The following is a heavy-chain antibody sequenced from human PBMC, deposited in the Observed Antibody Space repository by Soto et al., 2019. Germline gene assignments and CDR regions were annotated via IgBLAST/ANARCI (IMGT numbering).Heavy chain of an antibody. V-gene: IGHV4-34*01. Sequence: QVQLQQWGAGLLKPSETLSLTCAVYGGSFSGYYWSWIRQPPGKGLEWIGEINHSGSTNYNPSLKSRVTISVDTSKNQFSLKLSSVTAADTAVYYCARGLLRLGYYDYVWGSYRTADGRPRRSNRFDYWGQGTLVTVSS. CDR1: GGSFSGYY. J-gene: IGHJ4*02. D-gene: IGHD3-16*02. CDR2: INHSGST. CDR3: ARGLLRLGYYDYVWGSYRTADGRPRRSNRFDY.